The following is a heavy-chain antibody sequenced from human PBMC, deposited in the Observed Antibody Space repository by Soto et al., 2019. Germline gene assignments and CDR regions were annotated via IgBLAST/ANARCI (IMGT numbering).Heavy chain of an antibody. Sequence: QVQLVESGGGVVQPGRSLRLSCAASGFTFSSYGMHWVRQAPGKGLEWVAVIWYDGSNKYYADSVKGRFTISRDNSKNTLYLQMNSLRAEDTAVYYCARESKLAYCGGDCYGWFDPWGQGTLVTVSS. J-gene: IGHJ5*02. CDR1: GFTFSSYG. D-gene: IGHD2-21*02. V-gene: IGHV3-33*01. CDR2: IWYDGSNK. CDR3: ARESKLAYCGGDCYGWFDP.